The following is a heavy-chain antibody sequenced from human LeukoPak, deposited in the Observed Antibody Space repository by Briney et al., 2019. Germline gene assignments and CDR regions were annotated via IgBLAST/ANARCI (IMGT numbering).Heavy chain of an antibody. J-gene: IGHJ3*02. CDR3: ARRIAGDGSHAFDI. V-gene: IGHV3-11*01. CDR2: TRNSDKNM. D-gene: IGHD6-19*01. Sequence: PGGSLRLSCAASGFTFSDYNMGWMRQAPGKGLEWGSYTRNSDKNMFYADSVKGRFTISRDNAKYSVYLQMTSLRAEDTAVYYCARRIAGDGSHAFDIWGQGTMVTVSS. CDR1: GFTFSDYN.